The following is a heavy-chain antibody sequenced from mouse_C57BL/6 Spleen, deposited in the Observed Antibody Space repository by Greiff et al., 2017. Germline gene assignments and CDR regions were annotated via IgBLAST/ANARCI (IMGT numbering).Heavy chain of an antibody. J-gene: IGHJ2*01. D-gene: IGHD3-2*02. CDR2: IDPSDSYT. CDR3: ARSGGRGDYFDY. CDR1: GYTFTSYW. V-gene: IGHV1-50*01. Sequence: VQLQQPGAELVKPGASVKLSCKASGYTFTSYWMQWVKQRPGQGLEWIGEIDPSDSYTNYNQKFKGKATLTVDTSSSTAYMQLSSLTSEDSAGYYCARSGGRGDYFDYWGQGTTLTVSS.